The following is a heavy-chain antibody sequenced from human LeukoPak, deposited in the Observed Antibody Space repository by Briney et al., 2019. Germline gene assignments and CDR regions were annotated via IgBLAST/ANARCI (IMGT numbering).Heavy chain of an antibody. CDR2: IYYSGST. CDR3: ARLSIVVVPAAIFGWFDP. V-gene: IGHV4-59*08. CDR1: GGSISSYY. J-gene: IGHJ5*02. D-gene: IGHD2-2*02. Sequence: SETLSLTCTVSGGSISSYYWSWLRQPPGKGLEWIGYIYYSGSTNYNPSLKSRVTISVDTSKNQFSLKLSSVTAADTAVYYCARLSIVVVPAAIFGWFDPWGQGTLVTVSS.